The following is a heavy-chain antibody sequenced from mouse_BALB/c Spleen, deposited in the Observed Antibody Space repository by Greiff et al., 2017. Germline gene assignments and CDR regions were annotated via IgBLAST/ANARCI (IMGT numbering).Heavy chain of an antibody. CDR1: GFSLTSYG. D-gene: IGHD2-1*01. J-gene: IGHJ1*01. V-gene: IGHV2-9*02. Sequence: VKVVESGPGLVAPSQSLSITCTVSGFSLTSYGVHWVRQPPGKGLEWLGVIWAGGSTNYNSALMSRLSISKDNSKSQVFLKMNSLQTDDTAMYYCARAYGNYWYFDVWGAGTTVTVSS. CDR3: ARAYGNYWYFDV. CDR2: IWAGGST.